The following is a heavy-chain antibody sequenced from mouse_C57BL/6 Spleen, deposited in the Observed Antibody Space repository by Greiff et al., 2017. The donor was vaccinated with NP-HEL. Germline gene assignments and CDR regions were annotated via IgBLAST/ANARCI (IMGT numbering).Heavy chain of an antibody. CDR2: INPNNGGT. CDR3: ARWDYDLRYFDV. Sequence: EVQLQQSGPELVKPGASVKISCKASGYTFTDYYMNWVKQSHGKSLEWIGDINPNNGGTSYNQKFKGKATLTVDKSSSTAYMELRSLTSEDSAVYYCARWDYDLRYFDVWGTGTTVTVSS. D-gene: IGHD2-4*01. V-gene: IGHV1-26*01. J-gene: IGHJ1*03. CDR1: GYTFTDYY.